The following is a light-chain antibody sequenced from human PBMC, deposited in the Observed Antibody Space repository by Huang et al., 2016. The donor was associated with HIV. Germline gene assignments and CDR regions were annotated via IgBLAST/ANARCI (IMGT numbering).Light chain of an antibody. CDR2: WAS. Sequence: DIVMTQSPDSLAVSLGERATINCKSSQSVLYSSNNKNYLTLYQQKPGQPTKLLIYWASTRESGVPDRFSGSGSGTDFTLTISSLQAEDVAVYYCQQYYRPPFTFGPGTKVDIK. CDR3: QQYYRPPFT. J-gene: IGKJ3*01. V-gene: IGKV4-1*01. CDR1: QSVLYSSNNKNY.